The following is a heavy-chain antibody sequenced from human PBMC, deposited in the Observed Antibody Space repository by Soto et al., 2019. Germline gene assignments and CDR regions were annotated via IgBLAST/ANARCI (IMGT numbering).Heavy chain of an antibody. CDR3: AVVTMDASYKGMDV. CDR1: GFTFSSYG. J-gene: IGHJ6*02. Sequence: PGGSLRLSCAASGFTFSSYGINWVRQAPGKGLEWVAVIWYDGSNTYFADSVKGRFTISRDNSKNTLYLQMNSLRAEDTAVYYCAVVTMDASYKGMDVWGQGTTVTVSS. D-gene: IGHD3-10*01. CDR2: IWYDGSNT. V-gene: IGHV3-33*01.